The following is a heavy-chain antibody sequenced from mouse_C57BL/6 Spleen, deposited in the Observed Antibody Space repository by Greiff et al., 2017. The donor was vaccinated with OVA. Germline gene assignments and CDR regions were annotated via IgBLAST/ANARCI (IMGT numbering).Heavy chain of an antibody. CDR3: ARSGSTSGRGFDY. V-gene: IGHV1-39*01. Sequence: EVQLQQSGPELVKPGASVKISCTASGYSFTDYTMNWVQQSNGKSLEWIGVINPNYGTTSYNQTFKGKATLTVDQSSSTSYMQLNSLTSEDSAVYYCARSGSTSGRGFDYWGQGTTLTVSS. J-gene: IGHJ2*01. CDR1: GYSFTDYT. D-gene: IGHD1-1*01. CDR2: INPNYGTT.